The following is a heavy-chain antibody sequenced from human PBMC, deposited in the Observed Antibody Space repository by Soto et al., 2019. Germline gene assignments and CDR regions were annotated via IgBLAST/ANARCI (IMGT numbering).Heavy chain of an antibody. CDR1: GGPLTDYY. CDR2: INDSGTT. CDR3: ARNDYGDYALGFWFDP. D-gene: IGHD4-17*01. Sequence: SETLSLTCAVSGGPLTDYYWSWIRQAPGMRLEWIGEINDSGTTNYNPSLESRVTISVDSSKNQFSLKVHSVTAADTAVYYRARNDYGDYALGFWFDPWGQGTQVTVSS. V-gene: IGHV4-34*01. J-gene: IGHJ5*02.